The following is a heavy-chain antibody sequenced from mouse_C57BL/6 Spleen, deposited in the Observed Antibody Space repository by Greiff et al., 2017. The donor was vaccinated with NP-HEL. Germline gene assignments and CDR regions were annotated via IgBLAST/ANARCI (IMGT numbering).Heavy chain of an antibody. CDR3: ARRGTDGNYVYFDD. D-gene: IGHD2-1*01. J-gene: IGHJ2*01. Sequence: QVQLQQSGAELARPGASVKLSCKASGYTFTSYGISWVKQRPGQGLEWIGEIYPRSGNTYYNEKFKGKATLTADKSSSTAYMGLRSMTPEDSAVYFSARRGTDGNYVYFDDWGQGTTLTVSS. V-gene: IGHV1-81*01. CDR1: GYTFTSYG. CDR2: IYPRSGNT.